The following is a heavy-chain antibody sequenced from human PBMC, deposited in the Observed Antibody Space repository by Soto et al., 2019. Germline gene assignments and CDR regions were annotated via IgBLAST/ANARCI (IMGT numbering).Heavy chain of an antibody. CDR2: INHSGST. CDR3: ARGFRDSSGYYLFYYYYGMDV. V-gene: IGHV4-34*01. J-gene: IGHJ6*02. D-gene: IGHD3-22*01. CDR1: GGSFSGYY. Sequence: QSQTLSLTCAVYGGSFSGYYWSWIRQPPGKGLEWIGEINHSGSTNYNPSLKSRVTISVDTSKNQFSLKLSSVTAADTAVYYCARGFRDSSGYYLFYYYYGMDVWGQGTTVTVSS.